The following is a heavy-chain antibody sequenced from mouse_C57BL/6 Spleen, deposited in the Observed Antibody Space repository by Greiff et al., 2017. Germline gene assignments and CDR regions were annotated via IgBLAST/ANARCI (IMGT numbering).Heavy chain of an antibody. CDR1: GYAFSSSW. J-gene: IGHJ1*03. V-gene: IGHV1-82*01. Sequence: LVESGPELVKPGASVKISCKASGYAFSSSWMNWVKQRPGKGLEWIGRIYPGDGDTNYNGKFKGKATLTADKSSSTAYMQLSSLTSEDSAVYFCARGGDYYGSTPSYWYFDVWGTGTTVTVSS. D-gene: IGHD1-1*01. CDR2: IYPGDGDT. CDR3: ARGGDYYGSTPSYWYFDV.